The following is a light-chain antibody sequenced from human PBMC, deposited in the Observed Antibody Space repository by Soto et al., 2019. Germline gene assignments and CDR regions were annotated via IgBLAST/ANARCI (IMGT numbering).Light chain of an antibody. CDR2: DAS. Sequence: EIVMTQSPATLSVSPGERATLSCRASQSVSSNLAWYQQKVGQAPKLLIYDASTRATGIPARFSGSGSGTEFTLTISSLQSEGFAVYYCQQYNNWPETFGQGTKVEIK. CDR1: QSVSSN. CDR3: QQYNNWPET. V-gene: IGKV3-15*01. J-gene: IGKJ1*01.